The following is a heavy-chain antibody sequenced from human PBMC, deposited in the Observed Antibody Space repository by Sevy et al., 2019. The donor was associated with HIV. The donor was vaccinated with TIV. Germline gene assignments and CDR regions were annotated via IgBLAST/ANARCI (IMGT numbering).Heavy chain of an antibody. V-gene: IGHV3-23*01. D-gene: IGHD6-13*01. CDR3: AKAARYSSVWYSTGEPFDY. CDR1: GFKFDNYD. Sequence: GGSLRLSCAASGFKFDNYDFSWVRQAPGKGLEWVSGFSGTDGSGTDGTTYYTDSAKGRFIISSDNSKNTLYLEMKSLGVDDTSVYYCAKAARYSSVWYSTGEPFDYWGQGTLVTVSS. J-gene: IGHJ4*02. CDR2: FSGTDGSGTDGTT.